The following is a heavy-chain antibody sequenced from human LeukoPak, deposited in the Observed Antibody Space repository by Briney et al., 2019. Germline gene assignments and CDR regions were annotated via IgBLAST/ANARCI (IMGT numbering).Heavy chain of an antibody. Sequence: SVKVSCKASGGTFSSYAISWVRQAPGQGLEWMGRIIPILGIANYAQKFQGRVTITADKSTSTAYMELSSLRSEDTAVYYCAREGRLWFGPYYYYGMDVWGQGTTVTVSS. CDR1: GGTFSSYA. J-gene: IGHJ6*02. V-gene: IGHV1-69*04. D-gene: IGHD3-10*01. CDR3: AREGRLWFGPYYYYGMDV. CDR2: IIPILGIA.